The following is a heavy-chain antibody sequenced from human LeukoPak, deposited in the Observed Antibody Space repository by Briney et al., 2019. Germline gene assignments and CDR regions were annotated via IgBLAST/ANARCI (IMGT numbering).Heavy chain of an antibody. D-gene: IGHD1-1*01. CDR3: ARDPVPY. V-gene: IGHV4-39*02. Sequence: SETLSLTCTVSGGSISSSSYYWGWIRQPPGKGLEWIGSIYYSGSTYYNPSLKSRVTISVDTSKNQFSLKLSSVTAADTAVYYCARDPVPYWGQGTLVTVSS. CDR2: IYYSGST. CDR1: GGSISSSSYY. J-gene: IGHJ4*02.